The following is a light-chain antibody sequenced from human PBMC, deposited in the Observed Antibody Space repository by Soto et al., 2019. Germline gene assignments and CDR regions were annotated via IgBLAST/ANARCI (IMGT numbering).Light chain of an antibody. V-gene: IGKV1-8*01. Sequence: AIRMTQSPSSLSASTGDIVTITCRASQGISSYLAWYQQKPGKAPKLMIYAASTLQSGVPSRFSGSGSGTDFTLTISCLQSEDFATYYCQQYYSYPRTLGQGTKVDIK. J-gene: IGKJ1*01. CDR3: QQYYSYPRT. CDR1: QGISSY. CDR2: AAS.